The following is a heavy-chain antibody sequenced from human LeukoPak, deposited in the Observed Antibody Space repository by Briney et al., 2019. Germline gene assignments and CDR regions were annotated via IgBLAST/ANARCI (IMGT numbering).Heavy chain of an antibody. CDR1: GFTFSNFG. D-gene: IGHD3-10*01. CDR3: AKDHALVWFGESLN. Sequence: PERSLRLSCTASGFTFSNFGMHWVRQAPGKGLEWVAIISYDGSEKFYADSVTGRFTISRDNSKNTLYLQMNSLRAEDTAVYYCAKDHALVWFGESLNWGQGTLVTVST. V-gene: IGHV3-30*18. CDR2: ISYDGSEK. J-gene: IGHJ4*02.